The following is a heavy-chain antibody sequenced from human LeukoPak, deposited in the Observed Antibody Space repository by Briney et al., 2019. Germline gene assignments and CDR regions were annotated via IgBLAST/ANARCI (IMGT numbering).Heavy chain of an antibody. CDR1: GFTFSSYS. J-gene: IGHJ3*02. D-gene: IGHD2-21*01. CDR2: ISSSSSAI. V-gene: IGHV3-48*04. CDR3: ARSRPSSHIVVVVGASRVAFDI. Sequence: GGSLRLSCAASGFTFSSYSMNWVRRAPGKGLEWVSYISSSSSAIYYADSVKGRFTISRDNAKNSLYLQMNSLRAEDTAVYYCARSRPSSHIVVVVGASRVAFDIWGQGTMVTVSS.